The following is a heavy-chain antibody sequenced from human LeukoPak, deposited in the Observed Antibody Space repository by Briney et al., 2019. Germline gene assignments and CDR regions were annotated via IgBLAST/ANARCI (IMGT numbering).Heavy chain of an antibody. CDR1: GFTVSSNY. V-gene: IGHV3-53*01. CDR3: AREVGATHGMDV. J-gene: IGHJ6*02. CDR2: IYSGGST. D-gene: IGHD1-26*01. Sequence: GGSLRLSCAASGFTVSSNYMSWVRQAPGKGLEWVSVIYSGGSTYYADSVKGRFTISRDNAKNSLYLQMNSLRAEDTAVYYCAREVGATHGMDVWGQGTTVTVSS.